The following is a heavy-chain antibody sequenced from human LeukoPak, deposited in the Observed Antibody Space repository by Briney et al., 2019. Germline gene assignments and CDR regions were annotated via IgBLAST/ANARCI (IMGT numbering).Heavy chain of an antibody. V-gene: IGHV4-30-2*01. CDR2: IYHSGNT. Sequence: SQTLSVTCAVSGGSISSAGYAWRWIRQPPGKGLEWIGYIYHSGNTYYNPSLKSRVTISTDRSKNQLSLKLSSVTAADTAVYYCTRAINYIFDYGGQGTLVTVSS. J-gene: IGHJ4*02. CDR1: GGSISSAGYA. CDR3: TRAINYIFDY. D-gene: IGHD3-9*01.